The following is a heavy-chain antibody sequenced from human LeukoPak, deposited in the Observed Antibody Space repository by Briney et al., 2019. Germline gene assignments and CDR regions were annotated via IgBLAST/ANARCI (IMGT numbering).Heavy chain of an antibody. CDR2: IYYSGST. Sequence: ASETLSLTCTVSGGSISSYYWSWIRQPPGKGLEWIGYIYYSGSTNYNPSLKSRVTISVDTSKNQFSLKLSSVTAADTAVYYCARDRYDFWSGYRFFDYWGQGTLVTVSS. V-gene: IGHV4-59*01. CDR1: GGSISSYY. J-gene: IGHJ4*02. D-gene: IGHD3-3*01. CDR3: ARDRYDFWSGYRFFDY.